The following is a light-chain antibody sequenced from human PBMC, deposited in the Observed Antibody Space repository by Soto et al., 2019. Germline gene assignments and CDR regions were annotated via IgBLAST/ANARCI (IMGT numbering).Light chain of an antibody. Sequence: QSALTQPASVSGSPGQSITITCTGTSSDVGGYNYVSWFQQQPGKAPKLMIYDVTNRPSGVPYRFSGSKSGNTASLTISGLQAEDEADYYCSSYTTSSTVFGGGTQLTVL. CDR2: DVT. CDR1: SSDVGGYNY. J-gene: IGLJ3*02. CDR3: SSYTTSSTV. V-gene: IGLV2-14*03.